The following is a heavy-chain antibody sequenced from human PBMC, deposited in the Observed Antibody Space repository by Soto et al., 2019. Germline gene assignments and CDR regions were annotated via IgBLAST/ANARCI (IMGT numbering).Heavy chain of an antibody. CDR3: ANGSTSCYGCNGWFDP. Sequence: EVQLVESGGGLVQPGRSLRLSCAASGFTFDDYAMHWVRQAPGKGLEWVSGIGWNSGSIGYADSVKGRFTISRDNAKNSLDRQMNSLRAEDTALYYCANGSTSCYGCNGWFDPWGQGTLVTVSS. CDR2: IGWNSGSI. J-gene: IGHJ5*02. V-gene: IGHV3-9*01. CDR1: GFTFDDYA. D-gene: IGHD2-2*01.